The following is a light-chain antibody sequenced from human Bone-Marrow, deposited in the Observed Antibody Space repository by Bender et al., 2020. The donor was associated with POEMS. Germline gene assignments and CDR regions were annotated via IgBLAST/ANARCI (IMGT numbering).Light chain of an antibody. Sequence: SSVLTQPPSVSVAPGQTARITCGGNNIGSTLVHWYQQKPGQAPVLVIYKDTERPSGIPERFSGSSSGTTVTLTISGVQAEDEADYYCQSGDSSSTFVFGGGTKLTVL. CDR1: NIGSTL. J-gene: IGLJ2*01. CDR3: QSGDSSSTFV. V-gene: IGLV3-25*03. CDR2: KDT.